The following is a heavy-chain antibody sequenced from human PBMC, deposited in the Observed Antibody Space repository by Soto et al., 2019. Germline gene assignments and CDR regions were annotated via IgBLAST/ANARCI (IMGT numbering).Heavy chain of an antibody. CDR3: AKLSGSGYPPTLDY. J-gene: IGHJ4*02. V-gene: IGHV3-30*18. D-gene: IGHD3-22*01. CDR1: EFTFSTYG. CDR2: ISYDGGNK. Sequence: QVQLVESGGGVVQPGRSLRLSCAASEFTFSTYGMHWVRQAPGKGLEWVAIISYDGGNKYYTDSVKGRFPISRDNSKNTLYLQMNSLRAEDTAVYYCAKLSGSGYPPTLDYWGQGTLVTVSS.